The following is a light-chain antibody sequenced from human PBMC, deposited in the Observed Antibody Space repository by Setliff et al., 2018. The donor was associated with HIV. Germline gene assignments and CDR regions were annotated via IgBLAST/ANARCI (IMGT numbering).Light chain of an antibody. CDR3: CSWAGSSTYV. V-gene: IGLV2-23*02. CDR1: SSDVGKYDY. Sequence: ALAQPASVSGFPGQSITISCTGTSSDVGKYDYVSWYQQHPGKAPKLIIYGVTNRPSEVSDRFSGSKSGNTASLTISGLQAEDEADYYCCSWAGSSTYVFGTGTKVTVL. CDR2: GVT. J-gene: IGLJ1*01.